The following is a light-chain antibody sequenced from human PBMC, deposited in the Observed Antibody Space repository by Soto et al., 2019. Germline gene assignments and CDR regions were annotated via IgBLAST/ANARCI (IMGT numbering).Light chain of an antibody. J-gene: IGLJ2*01. CDR3: MLYVGSGIWV. Sequence: QAVVTQEASFSVSPGRTVTLTCGLNSGSVSTNYYPSWYQQTPGQIPRTLIYNTNTRSSGVPDRFSGSILGNKAALTITGAQADDEADYYCMLYVGSGIWVFGGGTQVTVL. CDR2: NTN. V-gene: IGLV8-61*01. CDR1: SGSVSTNYY.